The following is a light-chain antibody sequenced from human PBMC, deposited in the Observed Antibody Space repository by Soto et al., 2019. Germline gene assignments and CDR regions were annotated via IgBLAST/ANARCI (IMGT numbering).Light chain of an antibody. J-gene: IGKJ2*01. CDR2: AAS. Sequence: EIVLTHSPGTLSLSPGERATFSCSASQSVSNSSLAWYHQKPGQAPRLLLFAASRRATGIPDTFSGSGSGTDFTLTISRLEPEDVAVYYCQVYGNSPMYTFGQGTKVDIK. CDR1: QSVSNSS. V-gene: IGKV3-20*01. CDR3: QVYGNSPMYT.